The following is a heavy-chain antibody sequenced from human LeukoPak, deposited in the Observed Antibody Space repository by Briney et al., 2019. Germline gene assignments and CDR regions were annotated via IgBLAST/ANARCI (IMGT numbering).Heavy chain of an antibody. CDR2: ISYDGNSK. J-gene: IGHJ3*02. Sequence: GGSLRLSCAASAFTFSGYGMHWVRQAPGKGLEWVAVISYDGNSKYYLDSVKGRFTISRDNAKNSLYLQMNSLRAEDTAVYYRARERVTTTAFDIWGQGTMVTVSS. V-gene: IGHV3-33*05. D-gene: IGHD5-12*01. CDR1: AFTFSGYG. CDR3: ARERVTTTAFDI.